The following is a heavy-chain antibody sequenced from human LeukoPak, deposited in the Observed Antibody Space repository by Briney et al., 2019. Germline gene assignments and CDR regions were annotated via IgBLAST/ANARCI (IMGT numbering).Heavy chain of an antibody. CDR2: INPNSGGT. V-gene: IGHV1-2*02. CDR1: GYTFTGYY. J-gene: IGHJ3*02. D-gene: IGHD2-2*01. Sequence: GASVKVSCKASGYTFTGYYMHWVRQAPGQGLEWMGWINPNSGGTNYAQKFQGRVTMTRDTSISTAYMELSRLRSDDTAVYYCAREAIGYCSSTSCPPPFDIWGQGTMVTVSS. CDR3: AREAIGYCSSTSCPPPFDI.